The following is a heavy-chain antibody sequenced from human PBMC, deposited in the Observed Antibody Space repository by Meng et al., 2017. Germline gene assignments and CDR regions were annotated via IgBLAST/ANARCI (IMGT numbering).Heavy chain of an antibody. CDR3: ARGTWELGY. CDR2: IYSGGST. Sequence: GESLKISCAASGFTFDDYAMHWVRQAPGKGLEWVSVIYSGGSTYYADSVKGRFTISRDNSKNTLYLQMNSLRAEDTAVYYCARGTWELGYWGQGTLVTVSS. V-gene: IGHV3-53*01. D-gene: IGHD1-26*01. CDR1: GFTFDDYA. J-gene: IGHJ4*02.